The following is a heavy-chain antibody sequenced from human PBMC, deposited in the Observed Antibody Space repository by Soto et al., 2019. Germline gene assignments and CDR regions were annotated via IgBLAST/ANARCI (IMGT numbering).Heavy chain of an antibody. J-gene: IGHJ6*02. CDR1: GFTFSSYG. V-gene: IGHV3-30*18. Sequence: QVQLVESGGGVVQPGRSLRLSCAASGFTFSSYGMHWVRQAPGKGLEWVAVISYDGSNKYYADSVKGRFTISRDNSKNNRYLQMNSRRAEDTAVYYCAKDVLRFLEWLAFYGMDVWGQGTTVTVSS. D-gene: IGHD3-3*01. CDR3: AKDVLRFLEWLAFYGMDV. CDR2: ISYDGSNK.